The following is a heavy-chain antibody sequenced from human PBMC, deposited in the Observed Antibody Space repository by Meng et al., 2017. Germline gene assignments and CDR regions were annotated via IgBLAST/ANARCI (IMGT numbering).Heavy chain of an antibody. CDR3: AKDPFGSGSYSDY. D-gene: IGHD3-10*01. CDR2: ISGSGGST. J-gene: IGHJ4*02. CDR1: GFTFSSYA. V-gene: IGHV3-23*01. Sequence: GVLKISCAASGFTFSSYAMSWVRQAPGKGLEWVSAISGSGGSTYYADSVKGRFTISRDNSKNTLYLQMNSLRAEDTAVYYCAKDPFGSGSYSDYWGQGTLVTVSS.